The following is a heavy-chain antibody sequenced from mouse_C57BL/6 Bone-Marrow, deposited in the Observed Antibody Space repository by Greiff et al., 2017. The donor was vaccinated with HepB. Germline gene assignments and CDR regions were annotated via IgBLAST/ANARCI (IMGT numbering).Heavy chain of an antibody. CDR2: IYPGNSDT. D-gene: IGHD2-1*01. Sequence: VQLQQSGTVLARPGASVKMSCKTSGYTFTSYWMHWVKQRPGQGLEWIGAIYPGNSDTSYNQKFKGKAKLTAVTSASTAYMELSSLTNEDSAVYYCTGIYYGNYDYFDYWGQGTTLTVSS. V-gene: IGHV1-5*01. J-gene: IGHJ2*01. CDR3: TGIYYGNYDYFDY. CDR1: GYTFTSYW.